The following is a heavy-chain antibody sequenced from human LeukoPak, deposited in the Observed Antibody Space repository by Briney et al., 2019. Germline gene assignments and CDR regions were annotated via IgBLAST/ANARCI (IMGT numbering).Heavy chain of an antibody. Sequence: TTSETLSLTCTVSGGSISSSSYYWGWIRQPPGKGLEWIGSIYYSGSTYYNPSLKSRVTISVDTSKNQFSLKLSSVTAADTAVYYCARQSCSSTSCYSDYWGQGTLVTVSS. CDR2: IYYSGST. CDR3: ARQSCSSTSCYSDY. CDR1: GGSISSSSYY. V-gene: IGHV4-39*01. J-gene: IGHJ4*02. D-gene: IGHD2-2*01.